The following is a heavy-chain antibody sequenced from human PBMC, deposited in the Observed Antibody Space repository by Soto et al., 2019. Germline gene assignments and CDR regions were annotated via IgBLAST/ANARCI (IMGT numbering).Heavy chain of an antibody. CDR2: IYYSGST. J-gene: IGHJ3*02. Sequence: QLQLQESGPGLVKPSETLSLICTVSGGSISSSSYYWGWIRQPPGKGLEWSGSIYYSGSTYYNPSRTSRVTISVDTSKHQLSLKLSSVTAADTALYYWARDGGVYCSGGSCFAFDIWCQGTVVTVSS. CDR1: GGSISSSSYY. V-gene: IGHV4-39*02. D-gene: IGHD2-15*01. CDR3: ARDGGVYCSGGSCFAFDI.